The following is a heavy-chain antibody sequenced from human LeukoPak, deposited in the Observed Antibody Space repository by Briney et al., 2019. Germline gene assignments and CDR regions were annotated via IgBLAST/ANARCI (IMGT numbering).Heavy chain of an antibody. CDR2: ISASGGTT. D-gene: IGHD4-17*01. Sequence: PGGSLRLSCAASGFTVSSNYMSWVRQAPGKGLEWVSGISASGGTTVYTDSVKGRFTISRDNSKNTLFLQMDSLRAEDTAVYYCARGRGDPLWYFEYWGQGTLVTVPS. V-gene: IGHV3-23*01. CDR1: GFTVSSNY. J-gene: IGHJ4*02. CDR3: ARGRGDPLWYFEY.